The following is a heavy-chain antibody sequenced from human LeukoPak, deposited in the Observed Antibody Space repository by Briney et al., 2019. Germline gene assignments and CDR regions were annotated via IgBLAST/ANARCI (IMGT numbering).Heavy chain of an antibody. Sequence: GASVKVSCKASGGTFSSYAISWVRQAPGQGLEWMGGIIPIFGTANYAQKFQGRVTITADKSTSTAYMELSSLRSEDTAVYYCARDYCSTTMCHGYFDSWGQGTLVSVSS. J-gene: IGHJ4*02. CDR1: GGTFSSYA. CDR3: ARDYCSTTMCHGYFDS. CDR2: IIPIFGTA. V-gene: IGHV1-69*06. D-gene: IGHD2-2*01.